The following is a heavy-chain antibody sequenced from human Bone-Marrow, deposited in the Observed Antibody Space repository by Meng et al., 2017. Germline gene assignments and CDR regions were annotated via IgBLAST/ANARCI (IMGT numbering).Heavy chain of an antibody. D-gene: IGHD6-13*01. V-gene: IGHV3-11*01. J-gene: IGHJ4*02. CDR2: MHGSGTTI. Sequence: QVPLVSSRRVLVNPGRSLRFACAAAGFILSDYYMSWSRQAPRKGLEWVSYMHGSGTTIHYADSVRGRFTISGDNAKNSLYLQMNSLTADDTAVYFCARMRPYNSRTNFDYWGQGTLVTVPS. CDR1: GFILSDYY. CDR3: ARMRPYNSRTNFDY.